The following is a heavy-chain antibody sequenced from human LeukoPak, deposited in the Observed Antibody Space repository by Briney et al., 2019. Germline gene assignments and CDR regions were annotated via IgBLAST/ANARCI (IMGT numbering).Heavy chain of an antibody. D-gene: IGHD3-3*01. V-gene: IGHV4-59*01. CDR2: ISFSGST. Sequence: SETLSLTCTVSGGSLSTYYWSWIRQPPGKGLEGIGYISFSGSTNYNPSLKSRVTMSVDTSKNQFSLKLNSVTAADTAVYYCARGLGQLWSGYYTVDYWGQGTLVTVSS. CDR1: GGSLSTYY. J-gene: IGHJ4*02. CDR3: ARGLGQLWSGYYTVDY.